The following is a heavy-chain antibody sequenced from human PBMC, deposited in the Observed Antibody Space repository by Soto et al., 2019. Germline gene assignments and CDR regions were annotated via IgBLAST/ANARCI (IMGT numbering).Heavy chain of an antibody. Sequence: GGSLRLSCAASGFTFSSYAMYWVRQAPGKGLEWVAVISYDGSNKYYADSVKGRFTISRDNSKNTLYLQMNSLRAEDTAVYYCARAFYDFWSGYSDYWGQGTLVTVSS. CDR3: ARAFYDFWSGYSDY. J-gene: IGHJ4*02. CDR1: GFTFSSYA. D-gene: IGHD3-3*01. CDR2: ISYDGSNK. V-gene: IGHV3-30-3*01.